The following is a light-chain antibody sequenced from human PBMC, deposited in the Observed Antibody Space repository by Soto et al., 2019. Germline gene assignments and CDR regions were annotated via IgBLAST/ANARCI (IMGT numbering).Light chain of an antibody. CDR1: QSVRSRY. V-gene: IGKV3-20*01. Sequence: ETVLTQSPGTLSLSPGERATLSCRASQSVRSRYLAWYQQKPGQAPRLLISGASSRATGILDRFSGSGSGTDFTLTVSRLEPEDFALYYCQQYGNSPITFGQGTRLEI. CDR2: GAS. J-gene: IGKJ5*01. CDR3: QQYGNSPIT.